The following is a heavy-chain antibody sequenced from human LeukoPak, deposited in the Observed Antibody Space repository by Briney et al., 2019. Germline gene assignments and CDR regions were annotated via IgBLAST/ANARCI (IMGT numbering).Heavy chain of an antibody. CDR1: GYTFTGYY. J-gene: IGHJ6*03. CDR2: INPNSGGT. CDR3: ARALSLGSYYYYYMDV. Sequence: ASVKVSCKASGYTFTGYYMHWVRQAPGQGLEWMGWINPNSGGTNYAQKFQGRVTMTRDTSISTAYMELSRLRSDDTAVYYCARALSLGSYYYYYMDVWGKGTTVTISS. V-gene: IGHV1-2*02.